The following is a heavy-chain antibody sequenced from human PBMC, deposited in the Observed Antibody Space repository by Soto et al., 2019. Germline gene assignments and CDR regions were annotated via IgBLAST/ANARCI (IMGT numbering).Heavy chain of an antibody. CDR1: CYTCTSYG. D-gene: IGHD3-22*01. J-gene: IGHJ4*02. V-gene: IGHV1-18*01. Sequence: ASVKVSCKSSCYTCTSYGISWVRHSPGQGLEWMGWISAYNGNTNYAQKLQGRVTMTTDTSTSTAYMELRSLRSDDTAVYYCARVTGVVVITERTFDYWGQGTLVTVSS. CDR2: ISAYNGNT. CDR3: ARVTGVVVITERTFDY.